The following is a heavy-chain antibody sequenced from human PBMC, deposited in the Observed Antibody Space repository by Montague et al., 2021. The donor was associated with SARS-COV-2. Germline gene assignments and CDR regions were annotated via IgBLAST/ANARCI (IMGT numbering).Heavy chain of an antibody. CDR3: ARGGFNHGFDV. J-gene: IGHJ3*01. Sequence: SLRLSCAASGFNLRSYYIHWVRQAPGSGLVWVSRIDNDGRGTIYADSVKGRFTTSRDNAKNTLFLQMNSLRADDTAVYYCARGGFNHGFDVWGQGTVVTVSS. CDR1: GFNLRSYY. CDR2: IDNDGRGT. V-gene: IGHV3-74*01.